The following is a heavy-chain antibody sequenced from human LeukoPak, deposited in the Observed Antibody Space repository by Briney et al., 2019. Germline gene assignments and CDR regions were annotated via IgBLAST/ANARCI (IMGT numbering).Heavy chain of an antibody. Sequence: SETLSLTCIVSGGSISSTSYYWGWIRQPPGKGLEWIASIYYSGSTYYNPSLKSRVTISIDTSKNQFSLKLSSVTAADTAVYYCARGRLTYYYDSSGYYFISQNDAFDIWGQGTMVTVSS. CDR3: ARGRLTYYYDSSGYYFISQNDAFDI. CDR2: IYYSGST. V-gene: IGHV4-39*01. CDR1: GGSISSTSYY. D-gene: IGHD3-22*01. J-gene: IGHJ3*02.